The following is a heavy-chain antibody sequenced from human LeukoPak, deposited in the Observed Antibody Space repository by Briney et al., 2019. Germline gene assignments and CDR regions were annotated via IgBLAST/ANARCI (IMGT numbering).Heavy chain of an antibody. D-gene: IGHD3-22*01. J-gene: IGHJ4*02. CDR3: ARDRRGDYYDSSGPRGVDY. CDR1: GFTFSSYS. Sequence: PGGSLRLSCAASGFTFSSYSMNWVRQAPGKGLEWVSSISSSSSYIYYADSVKGRFTISRDNAKNSLYLQMNSLRAEDTAVYYCARDRRGDYYDSSGPRGVDYWGQGTLVTVSS. V-gene: IGHV3-21*01. CDR2: ISSSSSYI.